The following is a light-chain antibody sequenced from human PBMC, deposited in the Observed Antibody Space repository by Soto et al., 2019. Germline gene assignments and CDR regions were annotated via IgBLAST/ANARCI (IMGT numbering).Light chain of an antibody. J-gene: IGKJ1*01. V-gene: IGKV3D-20*02. CDR1: QSVSSSY. CDR3: QQRSNWPWT. CDR2: DAS. Sequence: EIVLTQSPGTLSLSPGGRATLSCRASQSVSSSYLAWYQQKPGQAPRLLIYDASNRATGIPARFSGSGSGTDFTLTISSLEPEDFAVYYCQQRSNWPWTFGQGTKVDIK.